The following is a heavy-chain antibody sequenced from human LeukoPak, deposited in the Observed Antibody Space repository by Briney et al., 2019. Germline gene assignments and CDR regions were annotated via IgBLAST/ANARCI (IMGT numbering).Heavy chain of an antibody. CDR2: IYTSGST. CDR3: ARDHGTVALDAFHI. J-gene: IGHJ3*02. Sequence: PSQTLSLTCTVSGGSITSGSYYWSWIRQPAGKGLEWNGRIYTSGSTNYNPSLKSRVTISVDTSKNQFSLKLSSVTAADTAVYYCARDHGTVALDAFHIWGQGTMVTVSS. CDR1: GGSITSGSYY. V-gene: IGHV4-61*02. D-gene: IGHD4-11*01.